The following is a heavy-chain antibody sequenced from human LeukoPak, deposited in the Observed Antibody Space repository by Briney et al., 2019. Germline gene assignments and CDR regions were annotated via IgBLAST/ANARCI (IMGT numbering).Heavy chain of an antibody. D-gene: IGHD6-6*01. CDR1: GGSVTSPTYY. CDR2: IYYSGST. Sequence: SETLSLTCTVSGGSVTSPTYYWAWIRQPPGKGLEWIGYIYYSGSTNYNPSLKSRVTISVDTSKNQFSLKLSSVTAADTAVYYCARDGGRFSSSSVFFYWGQGTLVIVSS. CDR3: ARDGGRFSSSSVFFY. J-gene: IGHJ4*02. V-gene: IGHV4-61*01.